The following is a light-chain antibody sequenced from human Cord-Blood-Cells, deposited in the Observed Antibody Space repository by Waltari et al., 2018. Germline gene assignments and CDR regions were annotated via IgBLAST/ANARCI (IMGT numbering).Light chain of an antibody. Sequence: EIVLMHTPGPLSLSPGERATISCRASQSVSSSYLAWYQQKPGQAPRLLIYGASSRATGIPDRFSGSGSGTDFTLTISRLEPEDFAVYYCQQYGSSPYSFGQGTKLEIK. J-gene: IGKJ2*03. CDR1: QSVSSSY. V-gene: IGKV3-20*01. CDR2: GAS. CDR3: QQYGSSPYS.